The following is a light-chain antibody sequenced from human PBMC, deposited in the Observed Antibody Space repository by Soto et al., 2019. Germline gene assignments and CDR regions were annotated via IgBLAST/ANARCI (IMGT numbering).Light chain of an antibody. V-gene: IGKV3-11*01. J-gene: IGKJ2*01. CDR1: QSVGSY. CDR3: QQRSDWQYT. Sequence: EFVLTQSPGTLSLSPGERATLSCRASQSVGSYLAWYQQRPGQAPRLLMYDATNRASGVPARFSGSKSGTDFTLTISSLQPEDFAVYFCQQRSDWQYTFGQGTKVDIK. CDR2: DAT.